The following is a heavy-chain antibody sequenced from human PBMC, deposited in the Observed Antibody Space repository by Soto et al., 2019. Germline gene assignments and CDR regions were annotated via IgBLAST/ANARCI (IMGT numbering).Heavy chain of an antibody. CDR3: ARWDYHDRSGYYLMYYGLDV. V-gene: IGHV4-61*01. CDR2: IYYSGST. CDR1: GGSVNSGSYY. D-gene: IGHD3-22*01. J-gene: IGHJ6*02. Sequence: PSETLSLTCTVSGGSVNSGSYYWSWIRQPPGKGLEWIGYIYYSGSTKYNPSLKGRVTISVDTSKNQFSLKLRSVTAADSAVYYCARWDYHDRSGYYLMYYGLDVWGQGTKVTVYS.